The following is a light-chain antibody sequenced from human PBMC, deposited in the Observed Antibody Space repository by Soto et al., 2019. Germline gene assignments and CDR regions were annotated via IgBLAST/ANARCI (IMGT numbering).Light chain of an antibody. Sequence: QSVLTQPPSVSGAPGQTVTISCSGTASDIGSSYGVHWYQQYPGTVPKLLIYADDLRPAGVSDRFSGSTSGTTAFLAITGLQAGDEAEYFCQSFDIRRSVGVFGGGTKLTVL. CDR2: ADD. V-gene: IGLV1-40*01. CDR1: ASDIGSSYG. CDR3: QSFDIRRSVGV. J-gene: IGLJ2*01.